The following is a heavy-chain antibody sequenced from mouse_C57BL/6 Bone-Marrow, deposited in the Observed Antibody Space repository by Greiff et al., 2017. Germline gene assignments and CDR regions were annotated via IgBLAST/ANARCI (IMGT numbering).Heavy chain of an antibody. Sequence: EVKLMESGGGLVQPGASLRLSCAASGFTFTDYYMSWVRQPPGKAPEWLALIRNKANGYTTAYTASVKGRFTCSRDNYHNIRYLQMNTLRAEDSATYYCVKAGGRLREYYAMDYWGQGTSVTVSS. CDR2: IRNKANGYTT. CDR1: GFTFTDYY. V-gene: IGHV7-4*01. J-gene: IGHJ4*01. D-gene: IGHD2-4*01. CDR3: VKAGGRLREYYAMDY.